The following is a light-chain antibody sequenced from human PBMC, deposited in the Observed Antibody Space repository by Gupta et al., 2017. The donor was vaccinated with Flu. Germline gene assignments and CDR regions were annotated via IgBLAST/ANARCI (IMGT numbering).Light chain of an antibody. CDR1: QSVKNNY. CDR3: HQECNPPGT. Sequence: EVALTQSPATLYLSPGERATRSCWASQSVKNNYLAWYQQKPGQAPRLLIYGASTRAAGVPDRFSGSGSGTXFTLTIXSREPEDFAVYYCHQECNPPGTFGXGTKVEIK. V-gene: IGKV3-20*01. J-gene: IGKJ1*01. CDR2: GAS.